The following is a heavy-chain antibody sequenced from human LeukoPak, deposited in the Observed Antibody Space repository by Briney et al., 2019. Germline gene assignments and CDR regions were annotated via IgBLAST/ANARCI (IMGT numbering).Heavy chain of an antibody. CDR1: GGSISSGSYY. CDR3: AKARSPYPNDAFDI. J-gene: IGHJ3*02. V-gene: IGHV4-31*03. CDR2: IYYSGST. Sequence: SETLSLTCTVSGGSISSGSYYWSWIRQHPGKGLEWIVYIYYSGSTYYNPSLKSRLTISVDTSNNQFSLKLSSVTAADTAVYYCAKARSPYPNDAFDIWGQGTMVTVSS.